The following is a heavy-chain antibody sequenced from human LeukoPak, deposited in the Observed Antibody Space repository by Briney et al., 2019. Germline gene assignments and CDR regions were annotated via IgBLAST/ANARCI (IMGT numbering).Heavy chain of an antibody. CDR1: GFTFSSYA. CDR3: AKVVRGVIGFDY. J-gene: IGHJ4*02. Sequence: GGSLRLSCAASGFTFSSYAMSWVLQAPGKGLEWVSAISGSGGSTYYADSVKGRFTISRDNSKNTLYLQMNSLRAEDTAVYYCAKVVRGVIGFDYWGQGTLVTVSS. CDR2: ISGSGGST. V-gene: IGHV3-23*01. D-gene: IGHD3-10*01.